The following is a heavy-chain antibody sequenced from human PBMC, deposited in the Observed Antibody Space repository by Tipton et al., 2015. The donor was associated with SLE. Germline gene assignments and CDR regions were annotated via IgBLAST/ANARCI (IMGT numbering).Heavy chain of an antibody. J-gene: IGHJ4*02. CDR2: INHSGST. CDR1: GASISSYY. CDR3: ATPGYCSGGSCYPALGY. Sequence: TLSLTCTVSGASISSYYWSWIRQPPGKGLEWIGEINHSGSTNYNPSLKSRVIISVDTSKNQFSLKLSSVTAADTAVYYCATPGYCSGGSCYPALGYWGQGTLVTVSS. V-gene: IGHV4-34*01. D-gene: IGHD2-15*01.